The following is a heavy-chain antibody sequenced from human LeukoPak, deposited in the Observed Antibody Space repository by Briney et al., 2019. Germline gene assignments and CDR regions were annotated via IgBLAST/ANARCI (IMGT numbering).Heavy chain of an antibody. V-gene: IGHV3-11*04. CDR3: ARDFYGYNWVHFFDY. J-gene: IGHJ4*02. CDR2: ISSSGSTI. D-gene: IGHD5-24*01. CDR1: GFTFSDYY. Sequence: GGSLRLSCAASGFTFSDYYMSWIRQAPGKGLEWVSYISSSGSTIYYADSVKGRFTISRDNAKQSLYLQMNSLRAEDTAVYYCARDFYGYNWVHFFDYWGQGTLVTVSS.